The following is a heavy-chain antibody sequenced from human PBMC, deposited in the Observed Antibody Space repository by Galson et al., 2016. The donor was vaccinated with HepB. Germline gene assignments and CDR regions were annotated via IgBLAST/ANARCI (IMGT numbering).Heavy chain of an antibody. CDR3: ARRTHSGTFWYFDL. V-gene: IGHV1-46*01. Sequence: SVKVSCKASGYTLTTYCVHWVRQAPGQGLEWMGKINPGSGSTNYAQKFQGRVTMTRDTSASTVHMDLGNLTSDDTAVYYCARRTHSGTFWYFDLWGRGTLVSVSS. D-gene: IGHD1-26*01. CDR2: INPGSGST. CDR1: GYTLTTYC. J-gene: IGHJ2*01.